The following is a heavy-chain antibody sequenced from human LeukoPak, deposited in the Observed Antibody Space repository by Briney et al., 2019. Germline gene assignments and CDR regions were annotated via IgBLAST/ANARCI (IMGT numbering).Heavy chain of an antibody. J-gene: IGHJ6*03. V-gene: IGHV4-39*01. CDR1: GGSISSSSYY. CDR2: IYYSGST. CDR3: ARGGSLHYYYYMDV. Sequence: KPSETLSLTCTVSGGSISSSSYYWGWIRQPPGKGLEWIGSIYYSGSTYYNPSLKSRVTISVDTSKNQFSLKLSSVTAADTAVYYCARGGSLHYYYYMDVWGKGTTVTVSS. D-gene: IGHD3-10*01.